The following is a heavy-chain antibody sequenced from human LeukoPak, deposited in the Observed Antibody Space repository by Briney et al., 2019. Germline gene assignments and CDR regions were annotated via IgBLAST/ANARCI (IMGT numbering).Heavy chain of an antibody. Sequence: AGGSLRLSCAASGFTFSSYTTSWVRQAPGQGLEWVSAISPSGGGTYYADSVRGRFTISRDNSKNTLYLQMNRLRAEDTAVYYCATDLYSSSHEYWGQGTQVSVSS. J-gene: IGHJ4*02. CDR3: ATDLYSSSHEY. D-gene: IGHD6-19*01. V-gene: IGHV3-23*01. CDR2: ISPSGGGT. CDR1: GFTFSSYT.